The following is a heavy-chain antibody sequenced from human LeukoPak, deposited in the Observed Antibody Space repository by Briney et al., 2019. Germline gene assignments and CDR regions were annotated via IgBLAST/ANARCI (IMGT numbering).Heavy chain of an antibody. D-gene: IGHD3-22*01. CDR1: GFTFSSYS. J-gene: IGHJ4*02. Sequence: GGSLRLSCAASGFTFSSYSMNWARQAPGKGLEWVSAISSSSSYIYYADSVKGRFTISRDNAKNSLYLQMSSLRAEDTAVYYCARDYYYDSGGYYSNFDYWGQGTLVTVSS. V-gene: IGHV3-21*01. CDR3: ARDYYYDSGGYYSNFDY. CDR2: ISSSSSYI.